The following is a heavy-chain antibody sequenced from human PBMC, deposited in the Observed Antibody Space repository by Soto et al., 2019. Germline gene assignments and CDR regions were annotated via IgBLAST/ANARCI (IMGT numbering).Heavy chain of an antibody. CDR3: ATWTLPLSWNWLQSAAGKFDY. J-gene: IGHJ4*02. D-gene: IGHD5-12*01. V-gene: IGHV3-30-3*01. Sequence: QVHLVESGGGVVRPGTSLRVSCSASEFSFNNYAVHWVRQAPGEGLEWVALISSDGNNKYYPDSVRGRFTISRAHSNNTVYLQLHSLRVDDTAVYYCATWTLPLSWNWLQSAAGKFDYWGQGTLVTVSS. CDR2: ISSDGNNK. CDR1: EFSFNNYA.